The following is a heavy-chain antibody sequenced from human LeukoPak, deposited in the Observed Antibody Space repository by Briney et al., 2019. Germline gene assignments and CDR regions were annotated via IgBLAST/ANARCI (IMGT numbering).Heavy chain of an antibody. V-gene: IGHV3-7*01. Sequence: GSLRISCAASGFTFSDYWVSWLRQAPGQGLEWVANIKQDGSEKYYLDSVRGRFTISRDNAKNTLYLQMNSLRAEDTAVYYCTREVSGSLYFDYWGQGTLVTVSS. CDR3: TREVSGSLYFDY. CDR2: IKQDGSEK. CDR1: GFTFSDYW. D-gene: IGHD1-26*01. J-gene: IGHJ4*02.